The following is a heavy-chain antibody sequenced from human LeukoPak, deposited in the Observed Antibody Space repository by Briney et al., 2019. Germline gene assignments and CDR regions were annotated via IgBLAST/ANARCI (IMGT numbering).Heavy chain of an antibody. Sequence: GGSLRLSCAASGFTVSSNYMSWVRQAPGKGLEWVSVIYSGGSTYYADSVKGRFTISRDNSKNTLYLQMNSLRAKDTAVYYCARDREDIVVVPAADSHYYYYYYMDVWGKGTTVTISS. CDR2: IYSGGST. CDR3: ARDREDIVVVPAADSHYYYYYYMDV. J-gene: IGHJ6*03. CDR1: GFTVSSNY. D-gene: IGHD2-2*01. V-gene: IGHV3-53*01.